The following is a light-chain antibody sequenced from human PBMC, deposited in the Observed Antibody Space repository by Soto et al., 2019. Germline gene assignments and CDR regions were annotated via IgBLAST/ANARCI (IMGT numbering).Light chain of an antibody. V-gene: IGKV1-5*01. CDR1: QSISSW. J-gene: IGKJ4*01. CDR2: DAS. CDR3: QHYNSYPHA. Sequence: DIQMTQSTSTLSAPVGDRVTITCRASQSISSWLAWYQQKPGKAPKLLIYDASSLESGVPSRFSGSGSGTEFTLTISSLQPDDFATYYCQHYNSYPHAFGGGTKVDIK.